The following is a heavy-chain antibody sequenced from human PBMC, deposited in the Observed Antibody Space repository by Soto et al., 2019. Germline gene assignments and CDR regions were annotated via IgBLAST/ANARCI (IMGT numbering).Heavy chain of an antibody. Sequence: VQLLESGGGLVQPGGSLRLSCAASGFTFSSYAMSWVRQAPGKGLEWVSAISGSGGSTYYADSVKGRFTISRDNSKNTLYLQMNSLRAEDTAVYYCAKESDYYGSGSYSHFDYWGQGTLVTVSS. CDR3: AKESDYYGSGSYSHFDY. D-gene: IGHD3-10*01. CDR2: ISGSGGST. V-gene: IGHV3-23*01. CDR1: GFTFSSYA. J-gene: IGHJ4*02.